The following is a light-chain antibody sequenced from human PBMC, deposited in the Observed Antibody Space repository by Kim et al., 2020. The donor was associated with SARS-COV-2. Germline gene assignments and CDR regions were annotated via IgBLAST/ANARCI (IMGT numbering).Light chain of an antibody. Sequence: SYELTQPPSVSVAPGQTARITCGGNDIGGKTVHWYQQKPGQAPVLVIYYDSDRPSGIPERFSGSNSGNTATLTISRVEAGDEADYYCQVWDSSGDHWVFG. CDR3: QVWDSSGDHWV. CDR2: YDS. V-gene: IGLV3-21*04. J-gene: IGLJ3*02. CDR1: DIGGKT.